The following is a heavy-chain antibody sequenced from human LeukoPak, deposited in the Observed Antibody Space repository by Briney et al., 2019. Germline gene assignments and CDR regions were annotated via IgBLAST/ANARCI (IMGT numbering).Heavy chain of an antibody. J-gene: IGHJ6*02. D-gene: IGHD3-22*01. CDR1: GFIFSSA. Sequence: GGSLRLSCAASGFIFSSAWMTWVRQAPGKGLEWVSAISGSGGSTYYADSVKGRFTISRDNSKNTLYLQMNSLRAEDTAVYYCATSSPTSPDSSGYYFYYYYGMDVWGQGTTVTVSS. CDR2: ISGSGGST. V-gene: IGHV3-23*01. CDR3: ATSSPTSPDSSGYYFYYYYGMDV.